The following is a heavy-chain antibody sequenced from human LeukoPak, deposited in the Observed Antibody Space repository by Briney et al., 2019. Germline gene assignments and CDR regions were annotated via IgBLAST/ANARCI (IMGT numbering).Heavy chain of an antibody. CDR1: GGSISSYY. J-gene: IGHJ4*02. CDR2: ICTSGST. V-gene: IGHV4-4*07. D-gene: IGHD4-17*01. Sequence: SETLSLTCTVSGGSISSYYWSWIRQPAGKGLEWIGRICTSGSTNYNPSLKSRVTMSVDTSKNQFSLKLRSVTAADTAVYYCARDGRDYGDLDYWGQGTLVTVSS. CDR3: ARDGRDYGDLDY.